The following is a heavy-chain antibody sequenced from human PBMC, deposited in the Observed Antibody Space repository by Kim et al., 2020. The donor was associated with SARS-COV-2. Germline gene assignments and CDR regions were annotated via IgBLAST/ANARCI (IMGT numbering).Heavy chain of an antibody. V-gene: IGHV4-34*01. D-gene: IGHD2-2*01. CDR1: GGSFSGYY. CDR3: ARGDMVGVPAALGLGYYYYYGMDV. J-gene: IGHJ6*02. Sequence: SETLSLTCAVYGGSFSGYYWSWIRQPPGKGLEWIGEINHSGSTNYNPSLKSRVTISVDTSKNQFSLKLSSVTAADTAVYYCARGDMVGVPAALGLGYYYYYGMDVWGQGTTVTVSS. CDR2: INHSGST.